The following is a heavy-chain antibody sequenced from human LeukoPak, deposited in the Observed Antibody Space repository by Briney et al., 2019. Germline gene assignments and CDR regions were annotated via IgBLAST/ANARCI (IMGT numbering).Heavy chain of an antibody. D-gene: IGHD5-12*01. Sequence: GASVKVSCKASGYTFTDYYMHWVRQAPGQGLEWMGIINPSGGSTRYAQKFQGRVTMTRDTSTSTVYMELSSLRSEDTAVYYCARGYSGYDSDYWGQGTLVTVPS. CDR3: ARGYSGYDSDY. J-gene: IGHJ4*02. V-gene: IGHV1-46*01. CDR2: INPSGGST. CDR1: GYTFTDYY.